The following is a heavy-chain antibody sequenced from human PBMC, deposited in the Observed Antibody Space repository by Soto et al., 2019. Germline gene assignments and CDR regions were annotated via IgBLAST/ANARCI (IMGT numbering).Heavy chain of an antibody. Sequence: EVQLVESGGGLVQPGGSLRLSCAASGFTFSVYWMHWVRQAPGKGLVGVSRIDSDGSTTSYADSVKGRFTISRDNAKSTLYLQMNSLRAEDTAVYYCARPGYSNYGPGVDVWGQGTTVTVSS. V-gene: IGHV3-74*01. D-gene: IGHD4-4*01. CDR1: GFTFSVYW. J-gene: IGHJ6*02. CDR3: ARPGYSNYGPGVDV. CDR2: IDSDGSTT.